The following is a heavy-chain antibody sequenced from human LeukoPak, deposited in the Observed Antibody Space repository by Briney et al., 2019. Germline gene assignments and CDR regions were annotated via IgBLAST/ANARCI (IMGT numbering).Heavy chain of an antibody. CDR1: GYTFNNYD. CDR3: ASSSGTYSYFDY. Sequence: ASVKVSCKASGYTFNNYDINWVRQAPGQGLEWMGWMNPNSGNTGYAQKFQGRATITTDVSTRTAYMELGSLRSEDTAVYYCASSSGTYSYFDYWGQGTLVTVSS. V-gene: IGHV1-8*01. J-gene: IGHJ4*02. CDR2: MNPNSGNT. D-gene: IGHD1-26*01.